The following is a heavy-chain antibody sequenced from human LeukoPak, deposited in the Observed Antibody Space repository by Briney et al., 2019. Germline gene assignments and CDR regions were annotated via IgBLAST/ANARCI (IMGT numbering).Heavy chain of an antibody. CDR1: GGSFSGYY. J-gene: IGHJ6*04. V-gene: IGHV4-34*01. D-gene: IGHD2-2*01. Sequence: SETLSLTCAVYGGSFSGYYWSWIRQPPGKGLEWIGEINHSGSTNYNPSLKSRVTISVDTSKNQFSLKLSSVTAADTAVYYCARVPIAVVPAAMYVYGMDVWGKGTTVTVSS. CDR3: ARVPIAVVPAAMYVYGMDV. CDR2: INHSGST.